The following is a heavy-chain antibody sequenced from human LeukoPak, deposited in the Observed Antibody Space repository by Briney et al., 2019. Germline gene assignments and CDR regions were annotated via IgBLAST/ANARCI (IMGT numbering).Heavy chain of an antibody. J-gene: IGHJ6*03. D-gene: IGHD6-13*01. CDR1: GGTFSSYA. Sequence: ASVKVSCTASGGTFSSYAISWVRQAPGQGLEWMGGIIPIFGTANYAQKLQGRVTITADKSTSTAYMELSSLRSEETAVYYCAAEGGNSSSWYSSVFDYYYYMDVWGKGTTVTVSS. V-gene: IGHV1-69*06. CDR2: IIPIFGTA. CDR3: AAEGGNSSSWYSSVFDYYYYMDV.